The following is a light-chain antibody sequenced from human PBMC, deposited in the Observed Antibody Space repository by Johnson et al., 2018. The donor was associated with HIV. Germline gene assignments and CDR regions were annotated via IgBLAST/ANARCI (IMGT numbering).Light chain of an antibody. J-gene: IGLJ1*01. CDR2: DNN. V-gene: IGLV1-51*01. CDR3: GTWTTRLSVGHV. CDR1: SCDIGNNY. Sequence: QSVLTQPPSVSAAPGQKVTISWSGSSCDIGNNYVSWHQQFPGTAPKFLINDNNKRPSGIPDRISGSKSGTSATLGITGLQTGDEADYYCGTWTTRLSVGHVFGTGTKVTVL.